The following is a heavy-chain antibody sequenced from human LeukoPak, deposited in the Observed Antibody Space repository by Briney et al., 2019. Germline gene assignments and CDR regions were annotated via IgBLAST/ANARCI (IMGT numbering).Heavy chain of an antibody. J-gene: IGHJ4*02. CDR3: VRDPYEAY. Sequence: PGGSLRLSCAASGFTFSSYGMHWVRQAPGKGLEWVAVIRYDGSNIFYVDSVKGRFTISRDNSKNTVYLQMDSLRAEDTAVYYCVRDPYEAYWGQGALVTVSS. CDR1: GFTFSSYG. CDR2: IRYDGSNI. D-gene: IGHD5-12*01. V-gene: IGHV3-33*01.